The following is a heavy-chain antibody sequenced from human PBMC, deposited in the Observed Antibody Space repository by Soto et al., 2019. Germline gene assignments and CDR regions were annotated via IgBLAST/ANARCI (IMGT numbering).Heavy chain of an antibody. CDR2: INHSGST. Sequence: PSGTLSLTGAVDGGSFSGYYWSWIRQPPGKGLEWIGEINHSGSTNYNPSLKSRVTISVDTSKNQFSLKLSSVTAADTAVYYCARGGNCSGGSCPLGGYYYYMDVWGKGTTVTVSS. CDR3: ARGGNCSGGSCPLGGYYYYMDV. J-gene: IGHJ6*03. D-gene: IGHD2-15*01. CDR1: GGSFSGYY. V-gene: IGHV4-34*01.